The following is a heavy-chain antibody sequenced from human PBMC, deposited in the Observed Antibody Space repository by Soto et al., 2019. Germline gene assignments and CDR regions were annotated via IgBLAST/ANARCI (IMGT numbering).Heavy chain of an antibody. D-gene: IGHD6-25*01. Sequence: SETLSLACIVSGDSMRGYQFHWDWTRQAPGKGRGWIGSAYLSGGNTYYSPSLTSRVCVSADTSNNEFSLRHTSLTAADTAVYFCAYGSSSDWIDYWGQGTLVTVSS. J-gene: IGHJ4*02. V-gene: IGHV4-39*01. CDR3: AYGSSSDWIDY. CDR2: AYLSGGNT. CDR1: GDSMRGYQFH.